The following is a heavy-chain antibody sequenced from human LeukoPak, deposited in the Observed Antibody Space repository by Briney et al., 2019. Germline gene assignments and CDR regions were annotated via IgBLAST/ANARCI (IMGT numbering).Heavy chain of an antibody. CDR3: ARDPSPFYGDYGY. CDR2: MYSGGAT. V-gene: IGHV3-66*01. CDR1: GVTVSSSY. Sequence: PGGSLRLSCAASGVTVSSSYMSWVRQAPGQGLEWVSIMYSGGATDYADSVKGRFTISRDNSKNTLYLQMNSLRAEDTAVCYCARDPSPFYGDYGYWGQGTLVIVSS. J-gene: IGHJ4*02. D-gene: IGHD4-17*01.